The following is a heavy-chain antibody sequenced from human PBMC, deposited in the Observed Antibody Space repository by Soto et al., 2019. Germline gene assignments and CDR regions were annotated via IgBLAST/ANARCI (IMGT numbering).Heavy chain of an antibody. CDR1: GGSISSGGYS. CDR3: ARGADIVAGGFDY. V-gene: IGHV4-30-2*01. J-gene: IGHJ4*02. CDR2: IYHSGST. Sequence: QLQLQESGSGLVKPSQTLSLTCAVSGGSISSGGYSWSWIRQPPGKGLEWIGYIYHSGSTYNNPSLKRRVTIAVDRSKNQFSLKLSSVTAADTAVYYCARGADIVAGGFDYWGQGTLVTVSS. D-gene: IGHD5-12*01.